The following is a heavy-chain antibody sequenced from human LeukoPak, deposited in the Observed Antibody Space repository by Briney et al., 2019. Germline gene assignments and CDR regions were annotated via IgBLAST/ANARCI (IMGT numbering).Heavy chain of an antibody. CDR1: GGSISSSSYY. V-gene: IGHV4-39*01. J-gene: IGHJ3*02. Sequence: SETLSLTCTVSGGSISSSSYYWDWIRQPPGKGLEWIGSIYYSGSTYYNPSLKSRVTISVDTSKNQFSLKLNSVTAADTAVYYCAKHSRSGYSAYENAFDIWGQGTMVTVSS. CDR2: IYYSGST. CDR3: AKHSRSGYSAYENAFDI. D-gene: IGHD5-12*01.